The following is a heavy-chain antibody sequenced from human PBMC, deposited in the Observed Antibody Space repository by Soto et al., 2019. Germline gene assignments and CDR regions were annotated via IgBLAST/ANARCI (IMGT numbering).Heavy chain of an antibody. CDR2: ISSSSSYT. CDR3: ARDHHRYSGYDYVDY. CDR1: GFTFSDYY. D-gene: IGHD5-12*01. J-gene: IGHJ4*02. V-gene: IGHV3-11*05. Sequence: QVQLVESGGGLVKPGGSLRLSCAASGFTFSDYYMSWIRQAPGKGLEWVSYISSSSSYTNYADSVEGRFTISRDNAKNSLYLQMTSLRAEDTAVYYCARDHHRYSGYDYVDYWGQGTLVTVSS.